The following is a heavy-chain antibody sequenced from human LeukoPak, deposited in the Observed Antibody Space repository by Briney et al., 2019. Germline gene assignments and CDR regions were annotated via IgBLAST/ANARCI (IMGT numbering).Heavy chain of an antibody. CDR1: GGSISSYY. D-gene: IGHD4-17*01. CDR2: IYYSGST. J-gene: IGHJ4*02. CDR3: ARDNGDYVDY. Sequence: SETLSLTCTVSGGSISSYYWSWIRQPPGQGLEWIGYIYYSGSTNYNPSLKSRVTISVDTSKNQFSLKLSSVTAADTAVYYCARDNGDYVDYWGQGTLVTVSS. V-gene: IGHV4-59*01.